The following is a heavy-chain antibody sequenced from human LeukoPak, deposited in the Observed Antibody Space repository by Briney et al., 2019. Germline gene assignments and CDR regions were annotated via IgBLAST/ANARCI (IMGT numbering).Heavy chain of an antibody. CDR1: GFTFSNYA. CDR3: ARENGREAYYFDY. J-gene: IGHJ4*02. D-gene: IGHD1-1*01. Sequence: GGSLRLSCAASGFTFSNYAMSWVRQAPGKGLEWVAVIWYDGSNKYYADSVEGRFTISRDNSKNTLYLQMNSLRAEDTAVYYCARENGREAYYFDYWGQGTLVTVSS. V-gene: IGHV3-33*08. CDR2: IWYDGSNK.